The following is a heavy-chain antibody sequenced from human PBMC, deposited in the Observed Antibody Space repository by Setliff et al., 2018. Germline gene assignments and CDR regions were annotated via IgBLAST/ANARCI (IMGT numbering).Heavy chain of an antibody. CDR2: ISAYSGDT. V-gene: IGHV1-18*01. CDR1: GYTFRSYG. Sequence: ASVKVSCKTSGYTFRSYGVSWVRQAPGQGLEWMGWISAYSGDTIYAQNYQGRVTMTTDTSTSTAYMELRSLRSDDTAVYYCAKDRVEVVVAAPQARFDPWGQGTLVTVAS. J-gene: IGHJ5*02. D-gene: IGHD2-15*01. CDR3: AKDRVEVVVAAPQARFDP.